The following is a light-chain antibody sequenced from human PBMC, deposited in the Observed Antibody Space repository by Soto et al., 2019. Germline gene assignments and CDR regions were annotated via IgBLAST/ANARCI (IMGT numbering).Light chain of an antibody. CDR3: QQHDSSPLT. Sequence: DIVLPQYTGTLSLSPGDRAALSCGASQSLSNNFLAWYQQKPGQAPRLLISGASSRATGIPDRFSGSGSGTDFTLIISRLEPEDFAVYYCQQHDSSPLTFGGGTKVDI. J-gene: IGKJ4*01. CDR1: QSLSNNF. CDR2: GAS. V-gene: IGKV3-20*01.